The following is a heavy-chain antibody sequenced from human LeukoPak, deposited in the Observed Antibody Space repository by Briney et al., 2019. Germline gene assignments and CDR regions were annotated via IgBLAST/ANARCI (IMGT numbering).Heavy chain of an antibody. CDR1: GFTLRSSA. Sequence: GGSLRLSCAASGFTLRSSAIDWVSQDPGKGLEWVSGISGSGGATYFADSVKGRFTISRDNSKNTVFLQIDSLRAEDTAAYYCTKTTAGYSSGRYPGWPIDYWGQGTLVTVSS. D-gene: IGHD6-19*01. V-gene: IGHV3-23*01. CDR3: TKTTAGYSSGRYPGWPIDY. J-gene: IGHJ4*02. CDR2: ISGSGGAT.